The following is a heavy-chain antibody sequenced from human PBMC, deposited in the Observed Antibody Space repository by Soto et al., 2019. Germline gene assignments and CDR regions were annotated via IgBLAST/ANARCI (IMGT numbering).Heavy chain of an antibody. J-gene: IGHJ3*02. CDR3: ARVERGTATTVVDAFDI. CDR2: MSHSGGT. Sequence: QVQLQQWGAGLLKPSETLSLTCAVFGGSVNSGNYYWSWIRQPPGKGLEWIGEMSHSGGTHFNPPLKSRVTISVDTTKTQSSLKMSSVTAAATALYYCARVERGTATTVVDAFDIWGPGTMVTVSS. CDR1: GGSVNSGNYY. V-gene: IGHV4-34*01. D-gene: IGHD1-1*01.